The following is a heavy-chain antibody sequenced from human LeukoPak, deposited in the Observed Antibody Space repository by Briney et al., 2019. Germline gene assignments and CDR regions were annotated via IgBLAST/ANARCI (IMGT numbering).Heavy chain of an antibody. CDR3: AKVMKGSERLTMVRGVIIKTAGLYYMDV. V-gene: IGHV3-23*01. D-gene: IGHD3-10*01. CDR2: ISASGGST. Sequence: GGSLRLSCAASGFTLSSYAMSWVRQAPGKGLEWVSSISASGGSTNYADSVKGRFTISRDNSKNTVYLQMNSLRAEDTAVYYCAKVMKGSERLTMVRGVIIKTAGLYYMDVWGEGTTVTVSS. J-gene: IGHJ6*03. CDR1: GFTLSSYA.